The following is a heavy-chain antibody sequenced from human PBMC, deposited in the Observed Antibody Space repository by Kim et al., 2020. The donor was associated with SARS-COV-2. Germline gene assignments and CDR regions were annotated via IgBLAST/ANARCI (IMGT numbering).Heavy chain of an antibody. J-gene: IGHJ3*02. CDR2: VSPNGDIT. D-gene: IGHD6-19*01. CDR1: GFKSNNYV. CDR3: VRNTSDWSGYNGDFTI. Sequence: GGSLRLSCAVSGFKSNNYVMNWVHQAPGKGLEWVSVVSPNGDITFYADSVRDRFTVSRDTSKNILYLEMNSLRVEDTAVYYCVRNTSDWSGYNGDFTIWG. V-gene: IGHV3-23*01.